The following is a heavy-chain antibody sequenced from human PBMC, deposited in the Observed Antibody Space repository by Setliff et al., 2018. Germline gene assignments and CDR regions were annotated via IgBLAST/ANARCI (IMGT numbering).Heavy chain of an antibody. D-gene: IGHD6-19*01. V-gene: IGHV4-61*09. CDR1: GRSISSGSDY. CDR3: ARAISGWYSAYYYYYYMDV. CDR2: IYTTGTI. J-gene: IGHJ6*03. Sequence: SETLSLTCSVSGRSISSGSDYWTWIRQPAGKALEWIGHIYTTGTITYNPSLKSRVTISLDTSKNQFCLKLSSVTAADTAVYYCARAISGWYSAYYYYYYMDVWGKGTTVTVSS.